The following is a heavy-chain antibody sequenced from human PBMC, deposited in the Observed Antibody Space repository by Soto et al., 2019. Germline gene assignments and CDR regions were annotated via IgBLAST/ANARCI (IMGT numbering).Heavy chain of an antibody. Sequence: GGSLRLSCAASGFTFSSAWMSWVRQAPGKGLEWVARIKSKIDGGTTDYAAPVRGRFTISRDDSKNTLYLQMDSLQIEDTAVYYCTWYDSVSASDRIRWAYWGQGALVTVSS. CDR2: IKSKIDGGTT. CDR1: GFTFSSAW. D-gene: IGHD3-16*02. V-gene: IGHV3-15*01. CDR3: TWYDSVSASDRIRWAY. J-gene: IGHJ4*02.